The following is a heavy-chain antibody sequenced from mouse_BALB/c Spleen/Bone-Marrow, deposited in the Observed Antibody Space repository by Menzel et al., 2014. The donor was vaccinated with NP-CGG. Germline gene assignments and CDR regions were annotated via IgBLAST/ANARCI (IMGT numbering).Heavy chain of an antibody. CDR1: GYSFTGYY. V-gene: IGHV1S34*01. Sequence: LVKTGASVKISCKASGYSFTGYYMHWVKQSHGKSLEWIGYISCYNGATRYNQKFKGKATFTVDTSSSTAHTRFNSLTSEDSAVYFCARGGTMISTDAMDYWGQGTSVTVSS. CDR2: ISCYNGAT. J-gene: IGHJ4*01. CDR3: ARGGTMISTDAMDY. D-gene: IGHD2-4*01.